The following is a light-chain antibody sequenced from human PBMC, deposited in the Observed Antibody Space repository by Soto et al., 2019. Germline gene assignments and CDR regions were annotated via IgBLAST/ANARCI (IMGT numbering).Light chain of an antibody. Sequence: DTQMTQSPSSVSASVGDRLTITCRASQGVNACLVWYQKKPRKAPELLIYEASTLHSGVPSRFSGSGPGTEFTLTINSLHHEDFATYYCQQANSFPLTFGGGTKVEVQ. J-gene: IGKJ4*01. CDR2: EAS. CDR3: QQANSFPLT. CDR1: QGVNAC. V-gene: IGKV1-12*01.